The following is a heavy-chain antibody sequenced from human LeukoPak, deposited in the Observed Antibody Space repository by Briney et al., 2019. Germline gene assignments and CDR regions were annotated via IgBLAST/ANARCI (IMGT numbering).Heavy chain of an antibody. V-gene: IGHV3-7*01. D-gene: IGHD3-3*01. CDR3: ARDFWARYDFWSGYHPAYYYYGMDV. J-gene: IGHJ6*02. Sequence: GGSLRLSCAASGFTFSSYGMHWVRQAPGKGLEWVANIKQDGSEKYYVDSVKGRFTISRDNAKNSLYLQMNSLRAEDTAVYYCARDFWARYDFWSGYHPAYYYYGMDVWGQGTTVTVSS. CDR2: IKQDGSEK. CDR1: GFTFSSYG.